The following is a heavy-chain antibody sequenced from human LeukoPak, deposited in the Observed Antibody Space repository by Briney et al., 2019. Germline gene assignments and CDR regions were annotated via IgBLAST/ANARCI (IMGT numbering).Heavy chain of an antibody. V-gene: IGHV3-48*03. Sequence: GGSLRLSCAASGFTFSSYEMNWVRQAPGKGLEWVSYISSSGSTIYCADSVKGRFTISRDNAKNSLYLQMNSLRAEDTAVYYCARDCSGGSCYSPAPGAFDIWGQGTMVTVSS. J-gene: IGHJ3*02. CDR1: GFTFSSYE. CDR2: ISSSGSTI. CDR3: ARDCSGGSCYSPAPGAFDI. D-gene: IGHD2-15*01.